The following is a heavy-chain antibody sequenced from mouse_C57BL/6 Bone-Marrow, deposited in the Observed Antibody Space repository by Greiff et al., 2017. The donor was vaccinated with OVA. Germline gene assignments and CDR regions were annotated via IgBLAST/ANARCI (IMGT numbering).Heavy chain of an antibody. D-gene: IGHD4-1*01. Sequence: QVQLQQSGAELARPGASVKLSCKASGYTFTSYGVSWVKQRTGQGLEWIGEIYPRSSNTYYNEKFKGKATLTADKSSSTAYLELRSLTSEDSAVYFCAREGSWDGWYFDVWGTGTTVTVSS. CDR2: IYPRSSNT. CDR1: GYTFTSYG. J-gene: IGHJ1*03. V-gene: IGHV1-81*01. CDR3: AREGSWDGWYFDV.